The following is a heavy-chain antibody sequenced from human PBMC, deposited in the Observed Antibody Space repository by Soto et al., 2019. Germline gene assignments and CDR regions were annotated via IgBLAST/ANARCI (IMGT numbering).Heavy chain of an antibody. J-gene: IGHJ4*02. Sequence: GGSLRLSCAASGFTFSSYGMHWVRQAPGKGLEWVAVISYDGSNKYYADSVKGRFTISRDNSKNTLYLQMNSLRAEDTAVYYCAKGTIFGVVPAPDYWGQGTLVTVSS. CDR1: GFTFSSYG. V-gene: IGHV3-30*18. CDR2: ISYDGSNK. D-gene: IGHD3-3*01. CDR3: AKGTIFGVVPAPDY.